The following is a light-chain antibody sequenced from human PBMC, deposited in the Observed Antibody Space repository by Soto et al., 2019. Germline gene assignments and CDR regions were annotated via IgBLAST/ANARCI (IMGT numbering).Light chain of an antibody. J-gene: IGKJ5*01. Sequence: EVVLTQSPGTLSLSPGERATLSCRASQSVGSNLAWYQQKPGQAPRLLIYSVSTRATGIPARFSGSGSGTEFTLTISSLQSEDFAVYYCQQYNNWSFGQGTRLEIK. CDR2: SVS. CDR3: QQYNNWS. CDR1: QSVGSN. V-gene: IGKV3-15*01.